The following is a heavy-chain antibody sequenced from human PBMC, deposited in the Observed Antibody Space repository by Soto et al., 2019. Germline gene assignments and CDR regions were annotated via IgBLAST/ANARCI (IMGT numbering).Heavy chain of an antibody. V-gene: IGHV1-18*01. J-gene: IGHJ4*02. Sequence: ASVKVSCKVSGGTFDTYAISWVRQAPGQGLEWMGWISTFNSHTDYAQEVQGRVAMTTDRSTGTAYMELRSLRSDDTAVYYCARGPLDYPIPDFDYWGQGTLVTVSS. CDR1: GGTFDTYA. CDR2: ISTFNSHT. D-gene: IGHD2-8*01. CDR3: ARGPLDYPIPDFDY.